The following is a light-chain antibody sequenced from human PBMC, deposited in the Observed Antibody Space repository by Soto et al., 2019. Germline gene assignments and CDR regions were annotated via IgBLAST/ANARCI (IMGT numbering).Light chain of an antibody. V-gene: IGLV2-14*03. J-gene: IGLJ1*01. Sequence: QSALAQPASVSGARGPSITISCIGTSSEVGRYNYVSWFQQHPGKVPKLIIYDVNNWPSGVSDRFSGSKSGNTASLTISGLQPEDEADYYCRSFTPCSTFALGTATKVTVL. CDR3: RSFTPCSTFA. CDR2: DVN. CDR1: SSEVGRYNY.